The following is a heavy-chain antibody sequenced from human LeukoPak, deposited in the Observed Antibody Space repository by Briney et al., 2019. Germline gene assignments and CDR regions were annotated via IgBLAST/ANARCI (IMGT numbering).Heavy chain of an antibody. D-gene: IGHD3-22*01. J-gene: IGHJ4*02. CDR1: GFTFSTYS. CDR3: AKVYYYDSSGYYFDY. CDR2: ISTSSTTI. V-gene: IGHV3-48*01. Sequence: GGSLRLSCAASGFTFSTYSMNWVRQAPGKGLEWVSYISTSSTTIHYADSVKGRFTISRDNAKNSLYLQLNSLRPEDTAVYYCAKVYYYDSSGYYFDYWGQGTLVTVSS.